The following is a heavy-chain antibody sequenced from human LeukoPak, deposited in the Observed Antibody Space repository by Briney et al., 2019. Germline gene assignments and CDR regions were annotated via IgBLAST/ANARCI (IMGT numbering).Heavy chain of an antibody. J-gene: IGHJ3*02. CDR2: SYYTGST. V-gene: IGHV4-59*08. Sequence: SETRSLTCTVSGGSISSQYWSWIRQPPGKGLEWIGYSYYTGSTNCNPSLKSRVTISVDTSKNQFSLRLSSVTAADTAVYYCARLERRQEAFDIWGQGTMVTVSS. D-gene: IGHD1-1*01. CDR3: ARLERRQEAFDI. CDR1: GGSISSQY.